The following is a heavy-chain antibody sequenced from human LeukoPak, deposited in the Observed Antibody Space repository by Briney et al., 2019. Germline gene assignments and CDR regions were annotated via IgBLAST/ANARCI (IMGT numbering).Heavy chain of an antibody. CDR2: ISSSGSTI. Sequence: SPGGSLRLSCAASGFTFSDYYMSWIRQAPGKGLEWVSYISSSGSTIYYADSVEGRFTISRDNAKNSLYLQMNSLRAEDTAVYYCSTSYSSSWPLDYWGQGTLVTVSS. J-gene: IGHJ4*02. CDR3: STSYSSSWPLDY. D-gene: IGHD6-13*01. CDR1: GFTFSDYY. V-gene: IGHV3-11*01.